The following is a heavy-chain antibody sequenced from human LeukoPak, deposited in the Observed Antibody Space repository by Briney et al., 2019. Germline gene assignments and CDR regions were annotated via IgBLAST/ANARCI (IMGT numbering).Heavy chain of an antibody. CDR2: INPNSGGT. CDR1: GYTFTGYY. Sequence: ASVKVSCKASGYTFTGYYMHWVRQAPGQGLEWMGWINPNSGGTNYAQKFQGRVTMTRDTSISTAYMELSRLRSDDTAVYYCARGLREQWLEFYFDYWGQGTLVTVSS. V-gene: IGHV1-2*02. J-gene: IGHJ4*02. CDR3: ARGLREQWLEFYFDY. D-gene: IGHD6-19*01.